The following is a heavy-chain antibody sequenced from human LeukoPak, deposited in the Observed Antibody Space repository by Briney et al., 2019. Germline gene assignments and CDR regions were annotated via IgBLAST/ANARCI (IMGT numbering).Heavy chain of an antibody. CDR3: AGDYGDYFDY. D-gene: IGHD4-17*01. V-gene: IGHV3-30-3*01. CDR2: ISYDGSSK. Sequence: PGRSLRLSCAASGFTFSSYAMHWVRQAPGKGLEWVAVISYDGSSKYYADSMKGRFTISRDNSKNTLYLQMNSLRAEDTAVYYCAGDYGDYFDYWGQGTLVTVSS. CDR1: GFTFSSYA. J-gene: IGHJ4*02.